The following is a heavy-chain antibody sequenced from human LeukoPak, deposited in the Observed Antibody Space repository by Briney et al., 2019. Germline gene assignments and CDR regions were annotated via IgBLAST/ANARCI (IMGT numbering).Heavy chain of an antibody. CDR3: ARDLDSSGYYRSDAFDI. Sequence: ASVKVSCKASGYTSTSYDINWVRQSTGQGLEWMGWMNPNSGNTGYAQKFQGRVTITRNTSISTAYMELSSLRSEDTAVYYCARDLDSSGYYRSDAFDIWGQGTMVTVSS. J-gene: IGHJ3*02. V-gene: IGHV1-8*03. CDR2: MNPNSGNT. CDR1: GYTSTSYD. D-gene: IGHD3-22*01.